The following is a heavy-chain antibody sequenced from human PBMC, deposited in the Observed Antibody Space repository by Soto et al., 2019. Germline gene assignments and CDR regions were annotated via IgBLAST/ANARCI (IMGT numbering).Heavy chain of an antibody. D-gene: IGHD3-22*01. Sequence: ASVKVACKASGYTFASYGISWVRQAPGQGLEWMGWISAYNGNTNYAQKLQGRVTMTTDTSTSTAYMELRSLRSDDTAVYYCARVKGSGYHNWFDPWGQGTLVTVSS. CDR2: ISAYNGNT. J-gene: IGHJ5*02. CDR3: ARVKGSGYHNWFDP. V-gene: IGHV1-18*01. CDR1: GYTFASYG.